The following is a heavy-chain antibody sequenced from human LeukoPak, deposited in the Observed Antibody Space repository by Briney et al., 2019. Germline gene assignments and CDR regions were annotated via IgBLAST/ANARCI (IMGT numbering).Heavy chain of an antibody. CDR3: VRSVSGWYGAYDS. D-gene: IGHD6-19*01. V-gene: IGHV3-9*01. CDR1: GFTFRSYA. CDR2: ISWNSVTT. J-gene: IGHJ4*02. Sequence: PGGSLRLSCAASGFTFRSYAMTWVRQAPGKGLEWVSGISWNSVTTGYADSVKGRFTISRDNAKNSLFLQMNSLRVEDTAFYYCVRSVSGWYGAYDSWGQGTLVTVSS.